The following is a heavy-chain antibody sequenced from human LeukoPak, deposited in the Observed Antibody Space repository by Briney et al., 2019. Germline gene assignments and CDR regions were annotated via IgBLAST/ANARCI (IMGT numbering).Heavy chain of an antibody. CDR2: IYHGGST. Sequence: TTSETLSLTCAVSSYSISSGYYWGWIRQPPGKGLEWIGSIYHGGSTYYNPSLKSRVTISVDTSKNQFSLKLSSVTAADTAVFYCAREKSSGYWYFDLWSRGTLVTVSS. J-gene: IGHJ2*01. V-gene: IGHV4-38-2*02. CDR3: AREKSSGYWYFDL. D-gene: IGHD3-22*01. CDR1: SYSISSGYY.